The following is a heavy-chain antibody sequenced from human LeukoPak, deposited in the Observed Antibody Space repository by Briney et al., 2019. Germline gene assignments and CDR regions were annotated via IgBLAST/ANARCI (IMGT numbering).Heavy chain of an antibody. V-gene: IGHV4-59*08. D-gene: IGHD6-13*01. J-gene: IGHJ4*02. CDR1: GGSISNFY. Sequence: ETLSLTCTVSGGSISNFYWSWIRQPPGKGLEWIGYIYYSGSTNKNPSLKSRVTTSVDTSKNQFSLKLSSVTAADTAVYYCVRHDFSYSSSIPLNYWGQGTLVTVS. CDR3: VRHDFSYSSSIPLNY. CDR2: IYYSGST.